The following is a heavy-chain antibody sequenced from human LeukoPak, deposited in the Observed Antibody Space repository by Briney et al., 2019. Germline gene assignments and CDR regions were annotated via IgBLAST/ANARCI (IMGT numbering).Heavy chain of an antibody. D-gene: IGHD6-13*01. Sequence: PGGSLRLSCAASGFTFSSYGMHWVRQAPGKGLELVAFIRYDGSNKYYADSVKGRFTISRDNSKNTLYLQMNSLRAEDTAVYYCAKDSQWYSYSSSWYYFDYWGQGTLVTVSS. CDR1: GFTFSSYG. V-gene: IGHV3-30*02. CDR2: IRYDGSNK. J-gene: IGHJ4*02. CDR3: AKDSQWYSYSSSWYYFDY.